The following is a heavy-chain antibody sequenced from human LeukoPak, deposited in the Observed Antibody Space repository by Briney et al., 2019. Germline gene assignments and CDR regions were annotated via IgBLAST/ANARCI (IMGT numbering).Heavy chain of an antibody. CDR1: GFTVSSNY. V-gene: IGHV3-53*01. Sequence: PGGSLRLSCAASGFTVSSNYMSWVRQAPGKGLGWVSVIYSGGSTYYADSVKGRFTISRDNSKNTLYLQMNSLRAEDTAVYYCAREAHTSGFNPWGQGTLVTVSS. D-gene: IGHD5-12*01. CDR2: IYSGGST. CDR3: AREAHTSGFNP. J-gene: IGHJ5*02.